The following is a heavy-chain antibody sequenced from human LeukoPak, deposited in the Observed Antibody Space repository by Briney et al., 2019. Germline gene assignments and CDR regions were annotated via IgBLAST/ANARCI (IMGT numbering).Heavy chain of an antibody. Sequence: SVKVSCKASGGTFSSYAISWVRQAPGQGLEWMGRIIPILGIANYAQKFQGRVTITADKSTSTAYMELSSLRSEDTAVYYCATEGLSDYDIPAGFDYWGQGTLVTVSS. J-gene: IGHJ4*02. CDR1: GGTFSSYA. D-gene: IGHD3-9*01. CDR3: ATEGLSDYDIPAGFDY. CDR2: IIPILGIA. V-gene: IGHV1-69*04.